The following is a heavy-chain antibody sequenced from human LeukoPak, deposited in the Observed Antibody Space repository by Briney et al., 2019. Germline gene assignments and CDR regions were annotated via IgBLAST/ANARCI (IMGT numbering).Heavy chain of an antibody. CDR2: IWYDGSNK. J-gene: IGHJ4*02. D-gene: IGHD5-12*01. V-gene: IGHV3-33*01. Sequence: GGSLILSCTTSGFTFSNYGIQWVRQAPGRGLEWVAVIWYDGSNKFYSDSVKGRFTISRDNSKNTLYLQMNSLRAEDTAVYYCARGEHHNSGCFDYWGQGTLVTVSS. CDR1: GFTFSNYG. CDR3: ARGEHHNSGCFDY.